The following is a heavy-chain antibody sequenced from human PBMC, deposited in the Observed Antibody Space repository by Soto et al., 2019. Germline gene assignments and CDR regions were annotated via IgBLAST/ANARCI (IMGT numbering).Heavy chain of an antibody. V-gene: IGHV1-18*01. CDR2: ISPYTDDP. J-gene: IGHJ5*02. CDR3: ARVIPGAEAWFHP. D-gene: IGHD2-2*01. Sequence: QGQLVQSGVEVKKPGASVKVSCTASGNTFTNFGFTWVRQAPGQGLEWMGWISPYTDDPSYAQKFQGRVTMTIDTSTSPAYLDLRSLTSDDTAVYYCARVIPGAEAWFHPWGQGTLVTVSS. CDR1: GNTFTNFG.